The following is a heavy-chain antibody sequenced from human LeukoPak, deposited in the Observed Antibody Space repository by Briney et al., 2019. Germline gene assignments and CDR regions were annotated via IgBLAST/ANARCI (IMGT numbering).Heavy chain of an antibody. J-gene: IGHJ6*03. CDR3: ARFTMVRGVILHYYYMDV. D-gene: IGHD3-10*01. Sequence: SETLSLTCNVSGGSISSNYWSWIRQPPGQGQEWMGYIYYSGSTNYNPSLKSRVTISVDTSKNQFSLKLSSVTAADTSVYYCARFTMVRGVILHYYYMDVWGKGTTVTVSS. V-gene: IGHV4-59*01. CDR1: GGSISSNY. CDR2: IYYSGST.